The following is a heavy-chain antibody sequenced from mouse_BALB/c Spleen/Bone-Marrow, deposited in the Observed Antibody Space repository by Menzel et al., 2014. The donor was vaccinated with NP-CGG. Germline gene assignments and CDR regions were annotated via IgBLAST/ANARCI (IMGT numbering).Heavy chain of an antibody. J-gene: IGHJ2*01. CDR1: GYAFTNHL. CDR2: INPGSGST. Sequence: QVHVKQSGAELVRPGTSVKVSCKASGYAFTNHLIDWVKQRPGQGLERIGVINPGSGSTNYNENFKGKATLTADKSSSTPYMQLSSLTSDDSAIYFCARRLTGTLYFDYWGQGTTLTVSS. CDR3: ARRLTGTLYFDY. D-gene: IGHD4-1*01. V-gene: IGHV1-54*03.